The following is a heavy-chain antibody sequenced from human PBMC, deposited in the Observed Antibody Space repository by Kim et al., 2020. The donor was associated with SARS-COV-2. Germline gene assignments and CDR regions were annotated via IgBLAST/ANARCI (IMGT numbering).Heavy chain of an antibody. D-gene: IGHD1-26*01. Sequence: GGSLRLSCAASGFTFSSYGMHWVRQAPGKGLEWGAVIWYDGSNKYYADSVKGRFTISTDNSKNTLYLQMNSLRAEDTAVYYCAKEVLGWELLDPYYGMDACGQGNTVTVSS. V-gene: IGHV3-33*06. CDR1: GFTFSSYG. CDR2: IWYDGSNK. CDR3: AKEVLGWELLDPYYGMDA. J-gene: IGHJ6*02.